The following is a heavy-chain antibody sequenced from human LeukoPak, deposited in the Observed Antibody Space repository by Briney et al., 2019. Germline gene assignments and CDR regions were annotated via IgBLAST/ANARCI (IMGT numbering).Heavy chain of an antibody. CDR3: ARGSNYYDSSGWNYDWFDP. CDR2: VGSSSSYI. V-gene: IGHV3-21*01. D-gene: IGHD3-22*01. Sequence: PGGSLRLSCAASGFTFSSYSMNWVRQAPGKGLEWVSSVGSSSSYIYYADSVKGRFTISRDNAKNSLYLQMNSLRAEDTAVYYCARGSNYYDSSGWNYDWFDPWGQGTLVTVSS. CDR1: GFTFSSYS. J-gene: IGHJ5*02.